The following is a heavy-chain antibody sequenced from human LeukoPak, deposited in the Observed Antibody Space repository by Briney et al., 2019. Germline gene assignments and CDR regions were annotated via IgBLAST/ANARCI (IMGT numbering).Heavy chain of an antibody. CDR3: ARGPLEFCSGGSCYSGRNWLDP. Sequence: GASVKVSCKASGYTFTGYYMHWVRQAPGQGLEWMGWINPNSGGTNYAQKFQGRITMTRDTSISTAYMELRRLRFDDTAVYYCARGPLEFCSGGSCYSGRNWLDPWGQGILVTVSS. D-gene: IGHD2-15*01. CDR1: GYTFTGYY. V-gene: IGHV1-2*02. CDR2: INPNSGGT. J-gene: IGHJ5*02.